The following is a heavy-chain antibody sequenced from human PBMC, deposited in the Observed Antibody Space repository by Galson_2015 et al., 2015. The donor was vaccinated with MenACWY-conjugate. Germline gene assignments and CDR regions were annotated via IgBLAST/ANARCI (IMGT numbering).Heavy chain of an antibody. D-gene: IGHD6-19*01. CDR3: ARVLSSGWTRQFDY. CDR1: GFTFRSYW. Sequence: LRLSCAASGFTFRSYWMHWVRQAPCKGLEWVTAISYDGNNKYYADSVKGRFTISRDNSKNTVSLQMNGLTTEDTAVYFCARVLSSGWTRQFDYWGQGTLVAVSS. J-gene: IGHJ4*02. CDR2: ISYDGNNK. V-gene: IGHV3-30*03.